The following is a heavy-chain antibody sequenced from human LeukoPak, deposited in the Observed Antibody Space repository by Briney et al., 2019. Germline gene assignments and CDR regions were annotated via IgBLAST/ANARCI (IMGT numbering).Heavy chain of an antibody. D-gene: IGHD3-22*01. J-gene: IGHJ5*02. Sequence: ASVKVPCKASGYTFTSYGISWVRQAPGQGLEWMGWISAYNGNTNYAQKLQGRVTMTTDTSTSTAYMELRSLRSDDTAVYYCARDHYYDSSGNNWFDPWGQGTLVTVSS. CDR2: ISAYNGNT. CDR1: GYTFTSYG. CDR3: ARDHYYDSSGNNWFDP. V-gene: IGHV1-18*01.